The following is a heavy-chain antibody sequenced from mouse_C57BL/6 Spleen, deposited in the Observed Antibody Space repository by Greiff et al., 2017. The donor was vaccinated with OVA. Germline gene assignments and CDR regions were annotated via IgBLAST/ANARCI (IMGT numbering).Heavy chain of an antibody. D-gene: IGHD1-1*01. J-gene: IGHJ3*01. CDR1: GFTFSDYG. CDR2: ISSGSSTI. V-gene: IGHV5-17*01. Sequence: EVQGVESGGGLVKPGGSLKLSCAASGFTFSDYGMHWVRQAPEKGLEWVAYISSGSSTIYYADTVKGRFTISRDNAKNTLFLQMTSLRSEDTAMYYCARDDYYGSSKGFAYWGQGTLVTVSA. CDR3: ARDDYYGSSKGFAY.